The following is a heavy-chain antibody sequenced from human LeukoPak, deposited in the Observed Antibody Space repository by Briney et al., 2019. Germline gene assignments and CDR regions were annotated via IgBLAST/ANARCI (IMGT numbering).Heavy chain of an antibody. CDR1: GYTFTGYY. CDR2: INPNSGGT. CDR3: ARDPHPSTRFGFDI. V-gene: IGHV1-2*02. D-gene: IGHD3-16*01. Sequence: GASVKVSCKTSGYTFTGYYMHWVRQAPGQGLEWMGWINPNSGGTNYAQKFQGRVTMTRDTSISTAYMELSRLRSDDTAVYYCARDPHPSTRFGFDIWGQGTMVTVSS. J-gene: IGHJ3*02.